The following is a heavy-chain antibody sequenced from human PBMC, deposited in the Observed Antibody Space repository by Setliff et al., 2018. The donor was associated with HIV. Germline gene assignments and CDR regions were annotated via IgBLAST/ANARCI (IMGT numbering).Heavy chain of an antibody. J-gene: IGHJ4*02. V-gene: IGHV3-21*01. CDR1: GFTFSSYT. CDR2: ISSSSYYI. CDR3: ASIELAAMVPVDY. Sequence: ESLKISCAASGFTFSSYTMNWVRQAPGKGLEWVSSISSSSYYIYYADSVKGRFTISRDNAKNSLFLQMNSLRAEDTAVYYCASIELAAMVPVDYWGQGTLVTVSS. D-gene: IGHD5-18*01.